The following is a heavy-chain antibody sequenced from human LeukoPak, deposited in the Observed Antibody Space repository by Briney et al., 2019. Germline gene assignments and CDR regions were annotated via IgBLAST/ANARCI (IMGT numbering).Heavy chain of an antibody. J-gene: IGHJ4*02. CDR1: GYTFTGYY. V-gene: IGHV1-2*02. Sequence: ASVTVSCKASGYTFTGYYMHWVRQAPGQGLEWMGWINPNSGGTNYAQKFQGRVTMTRDTSISTAYMELSRLRSDDTAVYYCARASTHHSSSWYSPVGYWGQGTLVTVSS. CDR2: INPNSGGT. CDR3: ARASTHHSSSWYSPVGY. D-gene: IGHD6-13*01.